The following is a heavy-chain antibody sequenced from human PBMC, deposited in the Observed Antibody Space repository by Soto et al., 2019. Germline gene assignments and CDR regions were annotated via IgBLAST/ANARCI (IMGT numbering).Heavy chain of an antibody. CDR2: IYYSGST. CDR3: ARTGYDFWSGYPGHWFDP. J-gene: IGHJ5*02. V-gene: IGHV4-39*01. D-gene: IGHD3-3*01. CDR1: GGSISSSSYY. Sequence: SETLSLTCTVSGGSISSSSYYWGWIRQPPGKGLEWIGSIYYSGSTYYNPSLKSRVTISVDTSKNQFSLKLSSVTAADTAVYYCARTGYDFWSGYPGHWFDPWGRGTLVTVSS.